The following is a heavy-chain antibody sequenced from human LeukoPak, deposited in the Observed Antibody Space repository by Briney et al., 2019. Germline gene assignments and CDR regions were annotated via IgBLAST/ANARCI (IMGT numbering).Heavy chain of an antibody. CDR3: ARQDGRALSYLDS. D-gene: IGHD5-24*01. Sequence: GESLKISCQGSGYSFTSYWIAWVRQMPGKGLEWMGIIYPGDSDTRYSPSFQGQVTISADKSISTAYLQWNSLKASDTAMYYCARQDGRALSYLDSWGQGSLVTASS. CDR2: IYPGDSDT. CDR1: GYSFTSYW. J-gene: IGHJ4*02. V-gene: IGHV5-51*01.